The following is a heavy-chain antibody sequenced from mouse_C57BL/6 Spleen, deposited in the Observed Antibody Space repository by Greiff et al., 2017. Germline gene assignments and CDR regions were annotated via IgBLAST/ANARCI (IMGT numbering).Heavy chain of an antibody. CDR3: ARGGSSSSHYFDY. CDR1: GYTFTSYG. Sequence: VQLQQSGAELARPGASVKLSCKASGYTFTSYGISWVKQRTGQGLEWIGEIYPRSGNTYYNEKFKGTATLTADKSSSTAYMELRSLTSEDSAVYFCARGGSSSSHYFDYWGQGTTLTVSS. V-gene: IGHV1-81*01. CDR2: IYPRSGNT. J-gene: IGHJ2*01. D-gene: IGHD1-1*01.